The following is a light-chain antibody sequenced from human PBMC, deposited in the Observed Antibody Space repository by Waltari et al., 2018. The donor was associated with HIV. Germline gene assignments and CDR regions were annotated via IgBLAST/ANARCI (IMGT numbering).Light chain of an antibody. V-gene: IGLV3-21*04. J-gene: IGLJ2*01. Sequence: SSVLTQPPSVSVAPGKTATITCGGKNIERKSVHWYQQKPGQAPVLVICYDSDRASGSPERFAGSNSGNTATLTISRVGVGDEADYYCQVWDSTIDHVLFGGGTKLTVL. CDR1: NIERKS. CDR3: QVWDSTIDHVL. CDR2: YDS.